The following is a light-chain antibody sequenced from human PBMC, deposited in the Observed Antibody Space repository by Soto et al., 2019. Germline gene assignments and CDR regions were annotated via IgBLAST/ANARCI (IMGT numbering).Light chain of an antibody. CDR1: SSDVGGYNY. V-gene: IGLV2-14*01. J-gene: IGLJ3*02. CDR2: EVS. CDR3: SSFTSINPLV. Sequence: QSALTQPASVSGSPGQSITISCTGTSSDVGGYNYVSWYQQHPGKAPKLMIYEVSNRPSGVSNRFSGSKSGNTASLTISGLQAEDEADYYCSSFTSINPLVFGGGTKLTVL.